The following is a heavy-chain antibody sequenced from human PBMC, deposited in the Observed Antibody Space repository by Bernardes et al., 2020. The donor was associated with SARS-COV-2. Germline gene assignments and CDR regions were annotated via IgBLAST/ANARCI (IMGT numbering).Heavy chain of an antibody. CDR3: ARDSSGYYGAFDI. V-gene: IGHV4-59*01. CDR2: RFYIGRN. Sequence: SETLSLTCTVSGASINSYYWTWIRQTPGPGLAWIGYRFYIGRNRYNPSLKSRLTISGDTSKNQFSLKLTSVTAADTAVYYCARDSSGYYGAFDIWGQGTMVTVSS. D-gene: IGHD3-22*01. J-gene: IGHJ3*02. CDR1: GASINSYY.